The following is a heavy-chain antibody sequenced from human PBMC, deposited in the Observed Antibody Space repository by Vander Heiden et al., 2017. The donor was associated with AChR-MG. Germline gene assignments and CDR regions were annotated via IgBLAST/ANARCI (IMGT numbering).Heavy chain of an antibody. Sequence: QVQLQQWGAGLLKPSETLSLTCAVYGGSFSGYYWSWIRQPPGKGLEWIGTINHSGSTNYNPSLKSRVTISVDTSKNQFSLKLSSVTAADTAVYYCARGRRTHFGLLTGCYDYWGQGTLVTVSS. V-gene: IGHV4-34*01. D-gene: IGHD3-9*01. J-gene: IGHJ4*02. CDR1: GGSFSGYY. CDR2: INHSGST. CDR3: ARGRRTHFGLLTGCYDY.